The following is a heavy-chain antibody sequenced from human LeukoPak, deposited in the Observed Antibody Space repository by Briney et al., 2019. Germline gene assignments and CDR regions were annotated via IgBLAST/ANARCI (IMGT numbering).Heavy chain of an antibody. CDR3: ARADSSGYYVGY. D-gene: IGHD3-22*01. J-gene: IGHJ4*02. CDR1: GGSISSYY. CDR2: IYYSGST. V-gene: IGHV4-59*01. Sequence: PSETLSLTCTVSGGSISSYYWSWIRQPPGKGLEWIGHIYYSGSTNYNPSLKSRVTISVDTYKNQFSLKLSSVTAADTAVYYCARADSSGYYVGYWGQGTLVTVSS.